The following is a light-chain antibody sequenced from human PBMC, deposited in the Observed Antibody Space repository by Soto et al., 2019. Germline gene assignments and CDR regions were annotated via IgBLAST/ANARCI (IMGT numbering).Light chain of an antibody. Sequence: EIVLTQFPAALSVSPWERATLSCRASQSVNSRYIAWYQVKPGQAPRLLIYEASSRATGIPDRFSGGGSGTDFTLSISKVEPEDFAVYYCQQYGRPPRATFGQGTRLEIK. CDR3: QQYGRPPRAT. J-gene: IGKJ5*01. CDR2: EAS. V-gene: IGKV3-20*01. CDR1: QSVNSRY.